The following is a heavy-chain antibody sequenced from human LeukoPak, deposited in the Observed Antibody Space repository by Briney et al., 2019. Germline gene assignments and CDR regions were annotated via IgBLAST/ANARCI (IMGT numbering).Heavy chain of an antibody. CDR3: ARHGGTVTTFSHDEL. Sequence: SETLSLTCTVSGGSVSSSSDYWGWIRQPPGKGLEWIGYIYYSGSTNYNPSLKSRVTISVDTSKNQFSLKLSSVTAADTAVYYCARHGGTVTTFSHDELWGQGTLVTVSS. J-gene: IGHJ4*02. D-gene: IGHD4-17*01. CDR1: GGSVSSSSDY. CDR2: IYYSGST. V-gene: IGHV4-61*05.